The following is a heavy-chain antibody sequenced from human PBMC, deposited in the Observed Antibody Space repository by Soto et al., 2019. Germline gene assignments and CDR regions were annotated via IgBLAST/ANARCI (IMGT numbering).Heavy chain of an antibody. CDR2: IYYSGST. D-gene: IGHD2-15*01. Sequence: SETLSLTCTVSGGSISSSSYYWGWIRQPPGKGLEWIGSIYYSGSTYYNPSLKSRVTISVDTSKNQFSLKLSSVTAADTAVYYCARQSLVVVVAAGVRVDYWGQGTLVTVSS. CDR1: GGSISSSSYY. CDR3: ARQSLVVVVAAGVRVDY. V-gene: IGHV4-39*01. J-gene: IGHJ4*02.